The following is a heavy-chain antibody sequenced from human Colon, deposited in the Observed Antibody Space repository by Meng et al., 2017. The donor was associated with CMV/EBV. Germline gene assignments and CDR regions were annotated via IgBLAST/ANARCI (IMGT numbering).Heavy chain of an antibody. V-gene: IGHV3-15*07. CDR2: IKSNTDGGAI. D-gene: IGHD1-26*01. J-gene: IGHJ4*02. CDR1: GFSFKNAW. Sequence: AGFSFKNAWMNWVRQAPGKGLEWVGRIKSNTDGGAIEYAAPVKGRFTVSRDDSKNTLYLQMNRLNTEDTALYYCATERALLQGGFDHWGQGILVTVSS. CDR3: ATERALLQGGFDH.